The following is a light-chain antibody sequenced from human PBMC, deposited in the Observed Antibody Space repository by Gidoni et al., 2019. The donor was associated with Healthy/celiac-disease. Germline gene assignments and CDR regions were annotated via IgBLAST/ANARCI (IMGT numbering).Light chain of an antibody. J-gene: IGLJ3*02. Sequence: QSVLTQPPSASGTPRPRVTISCSGSSSNIGSNYVYWYQQLPGTAPKLLIYRNNQRPSGVPDRFSGSKSGTSASLASSGLRSEDEADYYCAAWDDSLSGWVFGGGTKLTVL. V-gene: IGLV1-47*01. CDR1: SSNIGSNY. CDR3: AAWDDSLSGWV. CDR2: RNN.